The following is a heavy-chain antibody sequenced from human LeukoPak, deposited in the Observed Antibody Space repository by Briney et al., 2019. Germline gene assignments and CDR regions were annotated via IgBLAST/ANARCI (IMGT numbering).Heavy chain of an antibody. Sequence: GESLKISCKGSGYSFTSYWIGWVRPMPGKGLEWMGIIYTGDSDTRYSPSFQGQVTISADKSVSTAYLQWSSLKASDTAMYYCARKSTPETGVHCFNYWGQGTLVTVSS. D-gene: IGHD7-27*01. J-gene: IGHJ4*02. V-gene: IGHV5-51*01. CDR1: GYSFTSYW. CDR2: IYTGDSDT. CDR3: ARKSTPETGVHCFNY.